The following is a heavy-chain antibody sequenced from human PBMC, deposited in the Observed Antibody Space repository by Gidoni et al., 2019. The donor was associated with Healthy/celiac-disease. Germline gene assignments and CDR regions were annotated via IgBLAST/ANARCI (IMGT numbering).Heavy chain of an antibody. D-gene: IGHD1-1*01. J-gene: IGHJ4*02. V-gene: IGHV3-49*03. Sequence: EVQRVESGGGVVQPGRSLRLSGTDAGCTVGDYAMSWFRQAPGKGLEGLCFIRSNAYGWTTEYAASVKGRFPISRDDSKSIAYLQMNSLKTEDTAVYYCTRGPLLRDGYNSDYWGQGTLVTVSS. CDR3: TRGPLLRDGYNSDY. CDR2: IRSNAYGWTT. CDR1: GCTVGDYA.